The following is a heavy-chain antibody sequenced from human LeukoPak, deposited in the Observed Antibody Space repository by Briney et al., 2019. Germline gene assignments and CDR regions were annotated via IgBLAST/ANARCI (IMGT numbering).Heavy chain of an antibody. D-gene: IGHD2-8*02. V-gene: IGHV3-21*01. CDR2: ISSSSSYI. CDR1: GFNFDIFA. Sequence: GGSLRLSCVASGFNFDIFAMNWVRQAPGKGLEWVSSISSSSSYIYYADSVKGRFTISRDNAKNSPYLQMNSLRAEDTAVYYCARELVKGDDYWGQGTLVTVAS. CDR3: ARELVKGDDY. J-gene: IGHJ4*02.